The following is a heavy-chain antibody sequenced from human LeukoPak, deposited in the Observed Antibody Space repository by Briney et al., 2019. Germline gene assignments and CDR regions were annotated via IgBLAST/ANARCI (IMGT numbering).Heavy chain of an antibody. CDR1: GTSMSSSRYY. CDR3: ARQSSDYYYYYIDV. V-gene: IGHV4-39*01. Sequence: SETLSLTCTVSGTSMSSSRYYWGWIRQSPGKGLEWIGSIYYSGTTYYNPSLESRVTISDDTSKNRFSLMLTSLTAADTAVYYCARQSSDYYYYYIDVWGEGTTVIVSS. CDR2: IYYSGTT. J-gene: IGHJ6*03.